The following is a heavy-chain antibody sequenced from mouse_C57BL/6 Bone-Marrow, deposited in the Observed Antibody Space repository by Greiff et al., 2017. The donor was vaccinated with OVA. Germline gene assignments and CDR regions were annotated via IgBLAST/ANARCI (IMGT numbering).Heavy chain of an antibody. CDR1: GFTFSDYG. J-gene: IGHJ4*01. CDR3: ARRKRYYAMDD. V-gene: IGHV5-15*04. CDR2: ISNLAYSI. Sequence: DVHLVESGGGLVQPGGSLKLSCAASGFTFSDYGMAWVRQAPRKGPEWVAFISNLAYSIYYADTVTGRFPISRANAKNTLYLEMSSLRSEDTAMYYCARRKRYYAMDDWGQGTSVTVSS.